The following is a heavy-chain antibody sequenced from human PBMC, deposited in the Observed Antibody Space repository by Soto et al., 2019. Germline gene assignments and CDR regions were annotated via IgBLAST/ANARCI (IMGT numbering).Heavy chain of an antibody. CDR2: FRSSGGA. CDR3: VKQGIGVLQGLVDV. V-gene: IGHV4-59*08. CDR1: GDSISSYN. D-gene: IGHD1-26*01. J-gene: IGHJ6*02. Sequence: QVQLQESGPGLVKPSETLSLTCTVSGDSISSYNLAWIRQPPGKGLEWIGYFRSSGGASYNPSLKSLVAISADASTKQFSLTLSSVTAADAAVYYCVKQGIGVLQGLVDVWGQGTTVTVSS.